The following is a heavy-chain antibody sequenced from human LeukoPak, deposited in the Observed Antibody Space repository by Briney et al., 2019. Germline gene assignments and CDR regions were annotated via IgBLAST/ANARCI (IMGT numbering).Heavy chain of an antibody. Sequence: GGSLRLSCAASGFTFSSYGMQAPGKGLEWVAVISYDGSNKYYADSVKGRFTISRDNSKNTLYLQMNSLRAEDTAVYYCAKDLSKWQQEPYHFDYWGQGILVTVSS. CDR2: ISYDGSNK. D-gene: IGHD5-12*01. J-gene: IGHJ4*02. CDR3: AKDLSKWQQEPYHFDY. CDR1: GFTFSSYG. V-gene: IGHV3-30*18.